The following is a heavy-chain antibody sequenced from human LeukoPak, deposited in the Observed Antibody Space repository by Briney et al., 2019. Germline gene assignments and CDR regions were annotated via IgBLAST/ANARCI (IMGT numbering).Heavy chain of an antibody. CDR3: AKDEVYKAAAGYYFDY. Sequence: GGSLRLSCAASGFTFSSYGMHWVRQAPGKGLEWAAFIRYDGSNKYYADSVKGRFTISRDNSKNTLYLQMNSLRAEDTAVYYCAKDEVYKAAAGYYFDYWGQGTLVTVSS. CDR1: GFTFSSYG. V-gene: IGHV3-30*02. J-gene: IGHJ4*02. CDR2: IRYDGSNK. D-gene: IGHD6-13*01.